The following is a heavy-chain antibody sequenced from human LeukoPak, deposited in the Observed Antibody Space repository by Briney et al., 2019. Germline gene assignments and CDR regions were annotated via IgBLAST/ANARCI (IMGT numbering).Heavy chain of an antibody. J-gene: IGHJ6*02. D-gene: IGHD2-2*01. CDR2: IYHSGST. CDR1: GGSISSGGYS. Sequence: SETLSLTCALSGGSISSGGYSWSWIRQPPGKGLEWIGYIYHSGSTYYNPSLKSRVTISVDRSKNQFSLKLSSVTAADTAVYYCARGVGYCSSTSCYPSNGMDVWGQGTTVTVSS. V-gene: IGHV4-30-2*01. CDR3: ARGVGYCSSTSCYPSNGMDV.